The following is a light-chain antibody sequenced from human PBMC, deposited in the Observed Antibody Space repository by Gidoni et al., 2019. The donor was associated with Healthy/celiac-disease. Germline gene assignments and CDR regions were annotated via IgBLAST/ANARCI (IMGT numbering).Light chain of an antibody. CDR3: QQRSNWLT. CDR1: QSVSSY. Sequence: ELVLTQSPATLSLSHGETATLSCRASQSVSSYLAWYQQNPGQAPRLLIYDASTRATGTPARVSGSGSGTDFTRTISSLEPEDFAVYYCQQRSNWLTFGGGTKVEIK. J-gene: IGKJ4*01. CDR2: DAS. V-gene: IGKV3-11*01.